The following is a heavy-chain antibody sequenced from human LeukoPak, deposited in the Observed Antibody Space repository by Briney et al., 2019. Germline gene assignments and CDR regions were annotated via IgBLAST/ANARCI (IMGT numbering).Heavy chain of an antibody. CDR3: AKAVGGYDYDS. Sequence: PGGSLRLSCAASGFTFSSYAMSWVRQAPGKGLEWVSAISGSGGTTYYADSVKGRFTISRDNSKNTLFLQMNSLRAEDTALYYCAKAVGGYDYDSWGQGTLVTVSS. CDR1: GFTFSSYA. V-gene: IGHV3-23*01. J-gene: IGHJ4*02. CDR2: ISGSGGTT. D-gene: IGHD5-12*01.